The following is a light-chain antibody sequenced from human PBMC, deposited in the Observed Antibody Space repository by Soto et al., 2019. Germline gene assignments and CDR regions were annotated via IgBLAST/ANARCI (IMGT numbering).Light chain of an antibody. J-gene: IGLJ1*01. CDR2: SNN. V-gene: IGLV1-44*01. Sequence: QSVLTQPPSASGTPGQRVTISCSGSSSKIGSNTVNWYQQLPGTAPKLLIYSNNQRPSGVPDRFSGSKSGTSASLAISGLQSEDEADYYCAAWDDSLNGRYVFGPGTKLTVL. CDR3: AAWDDSLNGRYV. CDR1: SSKIGSNT.